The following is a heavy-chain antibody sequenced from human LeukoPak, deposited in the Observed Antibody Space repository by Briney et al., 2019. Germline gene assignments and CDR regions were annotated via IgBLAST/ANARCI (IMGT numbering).Heavy chain of an antibody. D-gene: IGHD2-2*02. Sequence: SETLSLTCTVSGGSISSYYWSWIRQPPGKGLEWIGYIYYSGSTNYNPSLKSRVTISVDTSKNQFSLKLSSVTAADTAVYYCARGVRYCSSTSCYTGTYYYYGMDVWGQGTTVTVSS. CDR2: IYYSGST. CDR1: GGSISSYY. CDR3: ARGVRYCSSTSCYTGTYYYYGMDV. J-gene: IGHJ6*02. V-gene: IGHV4-59*01.